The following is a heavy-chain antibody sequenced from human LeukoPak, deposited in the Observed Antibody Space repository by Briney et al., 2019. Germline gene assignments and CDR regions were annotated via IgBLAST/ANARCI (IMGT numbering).Heavy chain of an antibody. D-gene: IGHD4-17*01. CDR1: GFTFSSYA. CDR3: AKGVRDIDYGDYAAH. Sequence: GGSLRLSCAASGFTFSSYAMSWVRQAPGKGLEWVSAISGSGGSTYYADSVKGRFAISRDNSKNTLYLQMNSLRAEDTAVYYCAKGVRDIDYGDYAAHWGQGTLVTVSS. CDR2: ISGSGGST. V-gene: IGHV3-23*01. J-gene: IGHJ4*02.